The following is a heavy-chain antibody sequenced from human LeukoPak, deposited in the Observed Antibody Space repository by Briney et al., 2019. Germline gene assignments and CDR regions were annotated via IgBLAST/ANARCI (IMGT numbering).Heavy chain of an antibody. V-gene: IGHV3-49*04. J-gene: IGHJ4*02. CDR3: ARDNVSYYAPYY. CDR2: IRSKALYGTR. D-gene: IGHD2-2*01. Sequence: GGSLRLSCTSSGFNFGGYAINWVRQAPGQGLEWVGFIRSKALYGTREYAASVEGRFTISRDDSKGIAYLQMNTLKIEDTAVYYCARDNVSYYAPYYCGQGTLVTVSS. CDR1: GFNFGGYA.